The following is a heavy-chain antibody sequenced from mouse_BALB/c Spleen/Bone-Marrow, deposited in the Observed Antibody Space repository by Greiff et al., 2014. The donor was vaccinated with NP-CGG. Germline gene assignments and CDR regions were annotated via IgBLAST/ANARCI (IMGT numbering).Heavy chain of an antibody. CDR1: GYAFSSSW. Sequence: QVQLQQSGPELVKPGASVKISCKASGYAFSSSWMNWLKQRPGQGLEWIGRIYPGDGDTNYNGKFKAKATLTADKSSSTAYMQLSSLTSVDTAVYFCARRDYGSSCGWFAYWGQGTLVTVSA. V-gene: IGHV1-82*01. CDR3: ARRDYGSSCGWFAY. D-gene: IGHD1-1*01. CDR2: IYPGDGDT. J-gene: IGHJ3*01.